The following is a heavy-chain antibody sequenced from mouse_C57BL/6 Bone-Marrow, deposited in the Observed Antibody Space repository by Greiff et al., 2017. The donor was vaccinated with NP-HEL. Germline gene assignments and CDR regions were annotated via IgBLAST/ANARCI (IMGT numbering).Heavy chain of an antibody. D-gene: IGHD1-1*01. CDR2: IDPSDSYT. J-gene: IGHJ2*01. CDR1: GYTFTSYW. V-gene: IGHV1-59*01. Sequence: QVQLQQPGAELVRPGTSVKLSCKASGYTFTSYWMHWVKQRPGQGLEWIGVIDPSDSYTNYNQKFKGKATLTVDTSSSTAYMQLSSLTSEDSAVYYCARSTTVVATVDYWGQGTTLTVSS. CDR3: ARSTTVVATVDY.